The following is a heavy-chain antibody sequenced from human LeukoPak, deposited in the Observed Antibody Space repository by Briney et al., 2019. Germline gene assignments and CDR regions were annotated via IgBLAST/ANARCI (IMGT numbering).Heavy chain of an antibody. Sequence: PSETLSLTCTVSGGSISSYYWSWIRQPPGKGLEWIGYIYHSESTNYNPSLKSRVTISVDRSKNQFSLRLSSVTAADTAVYYCASDRKYFDYWGQGTLVTVSS. CDR1: GGSISSYY. J-gene: IGHJ4*02. CDR2: IYHSEST. V-gene: IGHV4-59*12. CDR3: ASDRKYFDY.